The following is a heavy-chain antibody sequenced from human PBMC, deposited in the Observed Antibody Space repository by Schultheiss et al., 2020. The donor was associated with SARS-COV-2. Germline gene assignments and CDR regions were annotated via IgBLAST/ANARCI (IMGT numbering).Heavy chain of an antibody. CDR3: AREPPLSGYDFWSGYHTLYGMDV. D-gene: IGHD3-3*01. V-gene: IGHV3-30*04. CDR2: ISYEGSSK. J-gene: IGHJ6*02. CDR1: GFTLSDYT. Sequence: GGSLRLSCAASGFTLSDYTMHWVRQAPGKGLEWVAVISYEGSSKYYADSVKGRFTISRDNSKNTLYLQMNSLRAEDTAVYYCAREPPLSGYDFWSGYHTLYGMDVWGQGTTVTVSS.